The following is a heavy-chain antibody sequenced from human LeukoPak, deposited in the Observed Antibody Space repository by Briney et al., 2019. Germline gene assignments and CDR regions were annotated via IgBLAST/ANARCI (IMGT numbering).Heavy chain of an antibody. V-gene: IGHV4-4*02. D-gene: IGHD3-22*01. CDR1: GGPISSSNW. J-gene: IGHJ6*02. CDR2: IYHSGST. CDR3: AREDGYYDSSGYYYYGMDV. Sequence: KPSGTLSLTCAVSGGPISSSNWWSWVRQPPGKGLEWIGEIYHSGSTNYNPSLKSRVTISVDKSKNQFSLKLSSVTAADTAVYYCAREDGYYDSSGYYYYGMDVWGQGTTVTVSS.